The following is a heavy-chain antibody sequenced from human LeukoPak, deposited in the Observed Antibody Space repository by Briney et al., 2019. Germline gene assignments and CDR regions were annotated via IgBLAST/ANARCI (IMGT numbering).Heavy chain of an antibody. CDR1: GGSISSGGYY. J-gene: IGHJ3*02. V-gene: IGHV4-31*03. CDR3: ARELVLRQDFGRAFDI. Sequence: SETLPLTCTVSGGSISSGGYYWSWIRQHPGKGLEWIGYIYYSGSTYYNPSLKSRVTISVDTSKNQFSLKLSSVTAADTAVYYCARELVLRQDFGRAFDIWGQGTMVTVSS. D-gene: IGHD3-3*01. CDR2: IYYSGST.